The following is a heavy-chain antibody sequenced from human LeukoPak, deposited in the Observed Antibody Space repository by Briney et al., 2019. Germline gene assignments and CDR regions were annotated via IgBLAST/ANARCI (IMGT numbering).Heavy chain of an antibody. CDR2: ISGSGGST. CDR3: AKDLYSSSSLFDY. D-gene: IGHD6-6*01. V-gene: IGHV3-23*01. CDR1: GFTFSSYA. J-gene: IGHJ4*02. Sequence: GGSLRLSCAASGFTFSSYAMSWDRQAPGKGLEWVSAISGSGGSTYYADSVKGRFTISRDNSKNTLYLQMNSLRAEDTAVYYCAKDLYSSSSLFDYWGQGTLVTVSS.